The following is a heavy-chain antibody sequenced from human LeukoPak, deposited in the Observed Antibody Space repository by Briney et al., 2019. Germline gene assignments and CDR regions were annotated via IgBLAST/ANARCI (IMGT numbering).Heavy chain of an antibody. D-gene: IGHD3-3*01. CDR2: ISGSGGST. CDR1: GFTFSSYA. Sequence: GGSLRLSCAASGFTFSSYAMSWVRQAPGKGLEWVSAISGSGGSTYYADSVKGRLTISRDNSKNTLYLQMNSLRAEDTAVYYCAKDRGYDSWSGYYPSDYWGQGTLVTVSS. V-gene: IGHV3-23*01. J-gene: IGHJ4*02. CDR3: AKDRGYDSWSGYYPSDY.